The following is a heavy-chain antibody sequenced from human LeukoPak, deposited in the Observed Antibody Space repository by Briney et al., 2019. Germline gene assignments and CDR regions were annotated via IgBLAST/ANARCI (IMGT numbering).Heavy chain of an antibody. CDR2: IYTSGNT. V-gene: IGHV4-4*07. Sequence: SETLSLTCTVSGGSIRSYYWSWIRQPAGKGLEWIGRIYTSGNTNYNPSLKSRVTMSVDTSKNQFSLKPSSVTAADTAMYYCARILWFGESHDAFDIWGQGTMVTVSS. J-gene: IGHJ3*02. CDR1: GGSIRSYY. D-gene: IGHD3-10*01. CDR3: ARILWFGESHDAFDI.